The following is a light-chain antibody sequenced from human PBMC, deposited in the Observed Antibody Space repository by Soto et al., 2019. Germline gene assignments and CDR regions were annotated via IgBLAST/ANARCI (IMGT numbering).Light chain of an antibody. J-gene: IGLJ3*02. CDR2: SNN. CDR1: SSNIGSNT. Sequence: QSALTQPPSASGTPGQRVTISCSGSSSNIGSNTVNWYQQLPGTAPKLLIYSNNQRPSGVPDRFSGSKSGTSASLAISGLQSEDEADYYCAAWDDSLIWVFGGGTKVTVL. CDR3: AAWDDSLIWV. V-gene: IGLV1-44*01.